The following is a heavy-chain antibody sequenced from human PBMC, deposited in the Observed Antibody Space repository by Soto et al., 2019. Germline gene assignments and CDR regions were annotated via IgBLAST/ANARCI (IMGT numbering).Heavy chain of an antibody. Sequence: GGSLRLSCAASGFSLSNAWMSWVRQLPGKGLEWVGHIKSKTDGGTADYAAPVKGRFTISRDDSKNTLYLQMNSLKTEDTAMFYCTTLNYGVAVWGQGTRVTVSS. CDR3: TTLNYGVAV. CDR2: IKSKTDGGTA. J-gene: IGHJ6*02. V-gene: IGHV3-15*01. CDR1: GFSLSNAW.